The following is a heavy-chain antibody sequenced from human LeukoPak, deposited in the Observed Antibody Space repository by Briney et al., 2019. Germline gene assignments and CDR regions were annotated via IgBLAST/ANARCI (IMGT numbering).Heavy chain of an antibody. CDR1: GFSFSVYW. J-gene: IGHJ4*02. D-gene: IGHD2-8*01. Sequence: GGSLRLSCAASGFSFSVYWMHWVRQAPGKGPVWVSRIKTDGSITDYADFVKGRFTISRDNAKNTLYLQMNSLRAEDTAVYYCAKGPKGCTNGVCFNGYWGQGTLVTVSS. CDR3: AKGPKGCTNGVCFNGY. V-gene: IGHV3-74*01. CDR2: IKTDGSIT.